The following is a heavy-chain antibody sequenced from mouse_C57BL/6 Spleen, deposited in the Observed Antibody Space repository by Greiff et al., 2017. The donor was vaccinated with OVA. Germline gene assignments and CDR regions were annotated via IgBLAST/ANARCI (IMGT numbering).Heavy chain of an antibody. J-gene: IGHJ4*01. CDR1: GSTFTSYW. D-gene: IGHD4-1*01. Sequence: VKLQQPGTELVKPGASVKLSCKASGSTFTSYWMPWVKQRPGQGLEWIGNINPSNGGTNYNEKFKSKATLTVDKSSSTAYMQLSSLTSEDSAVYYCASSTNWGGHAMDYWGQGTSVTVSS. CDR2: INPSNGGT. CDR3: ASSTNWGGHAMDY. V-gene: IGHV1-53*01.